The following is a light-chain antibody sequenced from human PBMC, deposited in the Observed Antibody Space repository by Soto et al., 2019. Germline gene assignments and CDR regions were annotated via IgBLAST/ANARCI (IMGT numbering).Light chain of an antibody. CDR2: GSP. Sequence: EIELTQSPGTLSLSPGQRATLSCRASQTVNINYLACYQQMPCQAHRLLIYGSPRRATALPDRVRGSGSGTDFTLTISRLELEDFELYYCHRYGGSPLWTFGQGTRVEIK. V-gene: IGKV3-20*01. CDR3: HRYGGSPLWT. J-gene: IGKJ1*01. CDR1: QTVNINY.